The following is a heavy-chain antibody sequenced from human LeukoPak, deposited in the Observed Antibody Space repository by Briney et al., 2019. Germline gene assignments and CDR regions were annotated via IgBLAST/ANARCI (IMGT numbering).Heavy chain of an antibody. CDR3: AGEYSSGSYYLQKYYYYYYMDV. J-gene: IGHJ6*03. Sequence: SETLSLTCTVSGGSISSGSYYWSWIRQPAGKGLEWIGRIYTSGSTNYNPSLKSRVTISVDTSKNQFSLKLSSVTAADTAVYYCAGEYSSGSYYLQKYYYYYYMDVWGKGTTVTISS. D-gene: IGHD3-10*01. CDR1: GGSISSGSYY. CDR2: IYTSGST. V-gene: IGHV4-61*02.